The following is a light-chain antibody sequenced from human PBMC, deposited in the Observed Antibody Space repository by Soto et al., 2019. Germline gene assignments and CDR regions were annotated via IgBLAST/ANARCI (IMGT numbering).Light chain of an antibody. CDR1: QWLXTY. Sequence: IQMTQSPSSLSASVGDRVTITCRASQWLXTYFNWYVQKPGKAPKLLSSAASNLQSGVPSRFSGSGSGRDFTLTISSLQPEDFATYFCQQSYRTPPWTFGQGTKVDIK. CDR2: AAS. J-gene: IGKJ1*01. CDR3: QQSYRTPPWT. V-gene: IGKV1-39*01.